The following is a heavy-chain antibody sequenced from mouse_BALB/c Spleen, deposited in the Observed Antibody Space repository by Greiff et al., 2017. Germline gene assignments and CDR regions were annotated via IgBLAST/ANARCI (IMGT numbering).Heavy chain of an antibody. CDR2: ISDGGSYT. D-gene: IGHD1-1*01. CDR3: ARDRDYYGSSPFAY. Sequence: EVKVVESGGGLVKPGGSLKLSCAASGFTFSDYYMYWVRQTPEKRLEWVATISDGGSYTYYPDSVKGRFTISRDNAKNNLYLQMSSLKSEDTAMYYCARDRDYYGSSPFAYWGQGTLVTVSA. CDR1: GFTFSDYY. J-gene: IGHJ3*01. V-gene: IGHV5-4*02.